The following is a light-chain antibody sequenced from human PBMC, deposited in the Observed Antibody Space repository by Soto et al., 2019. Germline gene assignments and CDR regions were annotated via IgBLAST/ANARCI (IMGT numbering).Light chain of an antibody. CDR3: QQYNNWPPIT. J-gene: IGKJ5*01. CDR2: DAS. CDR1: HSVTTH. V-gene: IGKV3-11*01. Sequence: EIVLTQSPDTLSLSPGERATLSCWASHSVTTHLAWFQQRPGQTPRLLIYDASTRAPGIPARFSGRGSGADFTLTISSLEPEDFAVYYCQQYNNWPPITFGQGTRLEIK.